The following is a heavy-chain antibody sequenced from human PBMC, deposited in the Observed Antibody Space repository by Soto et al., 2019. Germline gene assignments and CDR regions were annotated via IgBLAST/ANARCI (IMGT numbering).Heavy chain of an antibody. J-gene: IGHJ6*02. CDR3: ARRYCASDNCPLFYYFVDL. CDR2: IIPVFRSA. Sequence: VHLVQSGAEVKKTGSSVKVSCKASGGTFNKFAFSWVRQAPGQGFEWMGGIIPVFRSANYAQRLRGRITITADEYTSTVYLDLNDLRSDDTAVYYCARRYCASDNCPLFYYFVDLWGLGTTVTVSS. CDR1: GGTFNKFA. D-gene: IGHD2-21*02. V-gene: IGHV1-69*01.